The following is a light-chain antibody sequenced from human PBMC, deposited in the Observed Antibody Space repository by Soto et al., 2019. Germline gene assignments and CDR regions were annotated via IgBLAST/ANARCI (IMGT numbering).Light chain of an antibody. Sequence: ETVMTQSPLSLSVTPGEPASISCRSSDSLLHTNGRDYLDWYVQKPGQSPQLLIYLGSQRAPGVSGRCSGSGSDREFTLMISRVEAEDVGVYYCMHALRTPQFTFAPGT. J-gene: IGKJ3*01. CDR2: LGS. CDR1: DSLLHTNGRDY. V-gene: IGKV2-28*01. CDR3: MHALRTPQFT.